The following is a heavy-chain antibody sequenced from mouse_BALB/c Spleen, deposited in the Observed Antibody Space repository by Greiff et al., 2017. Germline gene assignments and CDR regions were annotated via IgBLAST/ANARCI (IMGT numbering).Heavy chain of an antibody. CDR1: GFTFSSFG. D-gene: IGHD2-4*01. V-gene: IGHV5-17*02. Sequence: EVHLVESGGGLVQPGGSRKLSCAASGFTFSSFGMHWVRQAPEKGLEWVAYISSGSSTIYYADTVKGRFTISRDNPKNTLFLQMTSLRSEDTAMYYCAREGVMIFDVWGAGTTVTVSS. CDR3: AREGVMIFDV. J-gene: IGHJ1*01. CDR2: ISSGSSTI.